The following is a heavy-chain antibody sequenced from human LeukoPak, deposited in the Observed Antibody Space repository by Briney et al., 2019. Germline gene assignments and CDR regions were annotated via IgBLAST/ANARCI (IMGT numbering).Heavy chain of an antibody. CDR1: GFTFSNYW. Sequence: GGSLRLSCAASGFTFSNYWMSWVRQAPGRGLEWVANIRQDGSEKYYVDSVKGRFTISRDNAKNSLYLQMNSLRAEDTAAYYCARDYVWGSDRYTDYWGQGTLVTVSS. J-gene: IGHJ4*02. D-gene: IGHD3-16*02. V-gene: IGHV3-7*05. CDR2: IRQDGSEK. CDR3: ARDYVWGSDRYTDY.